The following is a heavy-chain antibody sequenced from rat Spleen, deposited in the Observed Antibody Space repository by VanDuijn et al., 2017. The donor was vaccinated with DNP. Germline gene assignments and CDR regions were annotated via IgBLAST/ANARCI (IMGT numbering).Heavy chain of an antibody. Sequence: EVQLVESDGGLVQPGRSLKVSCAASGFTFSDYNMAWVRQAPKKGLEWVATIVHDGSRTYYQDSVKGRFTISRNNVNSILYLQMDSLRSEDTATYYCTTDFERGYWGQGVMVTVSS. CDR1: GFTFSDYN. CDR3: TTDFERGY. J-gene: IGHJ2*01. CDR2: IVHDGSRT. V-gene: IGHV5S10*01. D-gene: IGHD1-11*01.